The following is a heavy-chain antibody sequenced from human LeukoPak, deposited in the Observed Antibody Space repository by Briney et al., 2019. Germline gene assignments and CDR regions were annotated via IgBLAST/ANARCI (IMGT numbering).Heavy chain of an antibody. D-gene: IGHD2-2*01. J-gene: IGHJ4*02. CDR2: INGGGDSA. CDR3: AKGYSSTSYCLDY. V-gene: IGHV3-23*01. CDR1: GFTFSSYT. Sequence: GGSLRLSCIASGFTFSSYTMSWVRRAPGKGLEWVSSINGGGDSATYADSVKGRFTISRDNSRNTVFLQVNSLRAEDTAVNYCAKGYSSTSYCLDYWGQGTLVTVSS.